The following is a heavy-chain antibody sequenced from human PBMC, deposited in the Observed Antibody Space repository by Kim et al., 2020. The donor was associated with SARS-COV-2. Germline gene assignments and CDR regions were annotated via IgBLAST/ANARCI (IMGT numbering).Heavy chain of an antibody. V-gene: IGHV3-33*01. CDR2: IWYDGSNK. D-gene: IGHD2-2*01. CDR1: GFTFSSYG. Sequence: GGSLRLSCAASGFTFSSYGMHWVRQAPGKGLEWVAVIWYDGSNKYYADSVKGRFTISRDNSKNTLYLQMNSLRAEDTAVYYCARDSIVVVPAANYYYGMDVWGQGTTVTVSS. J-gene: IGHJ6*02. CDR3: ARDSIVVVPAANYYYGMDV.